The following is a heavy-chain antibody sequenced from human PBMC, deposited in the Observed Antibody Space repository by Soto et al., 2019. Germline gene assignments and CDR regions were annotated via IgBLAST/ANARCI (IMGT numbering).Heavy chain of an antibody. CDR3: AKDRLSGSYWGFDY. D-gene: IGHD1-26*01. CDR2: ISYDGSNK. Sequence: QVQLVESGGGVVQPGRSLRLSCAASGFTFSSYGMHWVRQAPGKGLEWVAVISYDGSNKYYADSVKGRFNISIDNSKDTVYLQMNSLRAEDTAVYYCAKDRLSGSYWGFDYWGQGTLVTVSS. J-gene: IGHJ4*02. CDR1: GFTFSSYG. V-gene: IGHV3-30*18.